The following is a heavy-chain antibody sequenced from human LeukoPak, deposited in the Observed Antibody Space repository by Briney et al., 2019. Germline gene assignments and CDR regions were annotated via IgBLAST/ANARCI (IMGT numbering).Heavy chain of an antibody. CDR1: GGSISSYY. V-gene: IGHV4-4*07. Sequence: PSETLSLTCTVSGGSISSYYWSWIRQPAGKGLEWIGRIYTSGSTNYNPSLKSRVTMSVDTSKNQLSLKLSSVTAADTAVYYCARESPFIVPAADTYYYYYGMDVWGQGTTVTVSS. CDR2: IYTSGST. J-gene: IGHJ6*02. CDR3: ARESPFIVPAADTYYYYYGMDV. D-gene: IGHD2-2*01.